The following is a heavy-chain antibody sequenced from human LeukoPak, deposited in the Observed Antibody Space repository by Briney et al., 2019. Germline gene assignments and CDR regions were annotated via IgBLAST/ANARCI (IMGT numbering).Heavy chain of an antibody. CDR2: IDATSSTI. V-gene: IGHV3-48*01. CDR3: ARDHRWGFDY. CDR1: EFTFRTYS. D-gene: IGHD7-27*01. J-gene: IGHJ4*02. Sequence: GGSLRLSCAASEFTFRTYSMNWVRQAPGKGLEWVSYIDATSSTIYYADSVKGRFTISRDNAKNSLYLQMNSLRAEDTAVYYCARDHRWGFDYWGRGTLVTVSS.